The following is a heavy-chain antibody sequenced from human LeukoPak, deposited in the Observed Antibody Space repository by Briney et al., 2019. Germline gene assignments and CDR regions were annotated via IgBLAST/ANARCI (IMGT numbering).Heavy chain of an antibody. CDR1: GFTLSNAW. D-gene: IGHD6-19*01. J-gene: IGHJ4*02. V-gene: IGHV3-15*01. CDR3: TTDLYSSGWYDY. Sequence: GGSLRLSCAVSGFTLSNAWMSWVRQAPGKGLEWVGRIKSKTDGGTTDYAAPVKGRFTISRDDSKNTLYLQMNSLKTEDTAVYYCTTDLYSSGWYDYWGQGTLVTVSS. CDR2: IKSKTDGGTT.